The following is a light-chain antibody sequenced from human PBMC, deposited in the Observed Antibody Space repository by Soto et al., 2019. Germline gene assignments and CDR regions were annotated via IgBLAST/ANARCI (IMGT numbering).Light chain of an antibody. J-gene: IGKJ5*01. CDR2: AAS. CDR3: QKYNSAPRT. V-gene: IGKV1-27*01. CDR1: QGISNY. Sequence: DIQMTQSPSSLSASVGDRVTITCRASQGISNYLAWYQQKPGKVPKLLIYAASTLQSGVPSRFSGSGSGTEFTLTISSLQPEDVATYYCQKYNSAPRTFGQWTRLEIK.